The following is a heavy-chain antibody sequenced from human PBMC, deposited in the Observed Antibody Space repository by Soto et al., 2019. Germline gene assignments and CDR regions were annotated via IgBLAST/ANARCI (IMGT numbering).Heavy chain of an antibody. CDR3: ARDYPFTIFGVINDAFDI. D-gene: IGHD3-3*01. J-gene: IGHJ3*02. CDR2: IYHSGST. Sequence: SETLSLTCAVSGGSISSSNWWSWVRQPPGKGLEWIGEIYHSGSTNYNPSLKSRVTISVDKSKNQFSLKLSSVTAADTAVYYCARDYPFTIFGVINDAFDIWGQGTMVTVSS. V-gene: IGHV4-4*02. CDR1: GGSISSSNW.